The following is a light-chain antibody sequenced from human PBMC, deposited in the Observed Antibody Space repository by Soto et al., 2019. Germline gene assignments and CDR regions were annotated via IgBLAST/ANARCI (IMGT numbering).Light chain of an antibody. J-gene: IGLJ3*02. CDR2: EVN. V-gene: IGLV2-23*02. Sequence: QSALTQPASVSGSPGQSITISCTGTSSDVGSCNCVSWYQQHPGKAPTLIIYEVNKRPSWVSNRFSGSKSGNTASLTISWLQAEDEADYYCCSSVGSPNGVFGGGTKLTVL. CDR1: SSDVGSCNC. CDR3: CSSVGSPNGV.